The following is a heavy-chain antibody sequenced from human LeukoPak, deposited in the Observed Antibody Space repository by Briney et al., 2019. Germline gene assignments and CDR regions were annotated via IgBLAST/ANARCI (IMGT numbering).Heavy chain of an antibody. CDR2: INPSGGST. D-gene: IGHD6-19*01. V-gene: IGHV1-46*01. CDR1: GYIFTNYY. J-gene: IGHJ4*02. CDR3: AREWRRGWYPLDY. Sequence: ASVKVSRKASGYIFTNYYMHWVRQAPGQGLEWMGIINPSGGSTSYAQKFQGRVTMTTDSPTSTVYLELSSLRSEDTAMYYCAREWRRGWYPLDYWGQGTLVTVSS.